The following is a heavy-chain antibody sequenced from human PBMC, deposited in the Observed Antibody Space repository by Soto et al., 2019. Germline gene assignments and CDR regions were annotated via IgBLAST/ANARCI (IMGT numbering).Heavy chain of an antibody. V-gene: IGHV3-33*01. CDR3: ARAPHPSGFYI. CDR1: GSTFSDYG. CDR2: IWYDGSEK. D-gene: IGHD6-25*01. J-gene: IGHJ3*02. Sequence: PGGSLRLSCAASGSTFSDYGMHWVRQAPGKGLEWVAVIWYDGSEKYYLDSVKGRFTISRDNSKKMLYLQMNSLRVEDTAVYYCARAPHPSGFYIWGQGTMVTVSS.